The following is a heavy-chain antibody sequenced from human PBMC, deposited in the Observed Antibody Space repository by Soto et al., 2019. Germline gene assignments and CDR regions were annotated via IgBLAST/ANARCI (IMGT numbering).Heavy chain of an antibody. J-gene: IGHJ4*02. CDR1: GGSFSGYY. CDR2: INHSGST. V-gene: IGHV4-34*01. Sequence: PSETLSLTCAVYGGSFSGYYWSWIRQPPGKGLEWIGEINHSGSTNYNPSLKSRVTISVDKSKNQFSLKLSSVTAADTAVYYCASYYYDSSGYYYVPGVYWGQGTLVTXSS. D-gene: IGHD3-22*01. CDR3: ASYYYDSSGYYYVPGVY.